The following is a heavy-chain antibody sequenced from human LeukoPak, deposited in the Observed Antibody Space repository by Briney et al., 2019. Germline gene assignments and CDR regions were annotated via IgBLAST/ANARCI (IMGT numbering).Heavy chain of an antibody. V-gene: IGHV1-2*02. CDR1: GYTFTDYY. CDR3: ARTLTTATWDY. D-gene: IGHD3-9*01. J-gene: IGHJ4*02. CDR2: INPNSGGT. Sequence: ASVKVSCKASGYTFTDYYFNWVRQAPGQGLEWMGWINPNSGGTHYAQNFQDRVTMTRDTSINTAYMELGRLRTDDTAVYCCARTLTTATWDYWGQGTLVTVSS.